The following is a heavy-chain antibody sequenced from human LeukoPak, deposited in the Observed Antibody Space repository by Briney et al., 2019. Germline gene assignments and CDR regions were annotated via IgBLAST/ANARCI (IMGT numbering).Heavy chain of an antibody. Sequence: SETLTLTCTVSGGSITSYYRSWIRQSPGKGLEWIGFMYYSGTTNYNPSLKSRVTISLGMSKNQFSLKLSSVTAADTAVYYCARFSMAVTPHVDYWGQGTLVTVSS. J-gene: IGHJ4*02. CDR1: GGSITSYY. V-gene: IGHV4-59*01. CDR2: MYYSGTT. D-gene: IGHD2-21*02. CDR3: ARFSMAVTPHVDY.